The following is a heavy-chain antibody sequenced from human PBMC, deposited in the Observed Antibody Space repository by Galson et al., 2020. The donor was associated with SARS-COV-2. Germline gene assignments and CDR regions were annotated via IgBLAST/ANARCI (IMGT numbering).Heavy chain of an antibody. CDR3: ARGPVVVAAESLDY. V-gene: IGHV3-33*01. CDR1: GFTFSSYG. Sequence: GGSLRLSFAASGFTFSSYGMHWVRQAPGKGLEWVAVIWYDGSNKYYADSVKGRFTISRDNSKTTLYLQMNSLRAEDTAVYYCARGPVVVAAESLDYWGQGTLVTVSS. J-gene: IGHJ4*02. D-gene: IGHD2-15*01. CDR2: IWYDGSNK.